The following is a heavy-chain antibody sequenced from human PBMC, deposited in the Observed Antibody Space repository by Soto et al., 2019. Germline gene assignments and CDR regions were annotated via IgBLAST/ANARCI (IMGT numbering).Heavy chain of an antibody. D-gene: IGHD3-9*01. CDR3: ARERAYYDILTGYYPGYYFDY. CDR2: IYYSGST. J-gene: IGHJ4*02. CDR1: GGSISSGGYY. V-gene: IGHV4-31*03. Sequence: SETLSLTCTVSGGSISSGGYYRSWIRQHPGKGLEWIGYIYYSGSTYYNPSLKSRVTISVDTSKNQFSLKLSSVTAADTAVYYCARERAYYDILTGYYPGYYFDYWGQGTLVTVSS.